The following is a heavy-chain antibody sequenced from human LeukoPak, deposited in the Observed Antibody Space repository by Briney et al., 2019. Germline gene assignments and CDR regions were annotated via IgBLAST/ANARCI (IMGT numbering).Heavy chain of an antibody. CDR2: ILGNGRST. V-gene: IGHV3-23*01. J-gene: IGHJ6*03. CDR1: GFTFSNYA. CDR3: GTPQSPLRGSYMDV. Sequence: GGSLRLSCAASGFTFSNYAMNWVRQAPGKGLEWVAAILGNGRSTYYTDSVKGRFTISIDNSKNTLYLQMHSLRGEDTAVYYFGTPQSPLRGSYMDVWGKGTTVTVSS.